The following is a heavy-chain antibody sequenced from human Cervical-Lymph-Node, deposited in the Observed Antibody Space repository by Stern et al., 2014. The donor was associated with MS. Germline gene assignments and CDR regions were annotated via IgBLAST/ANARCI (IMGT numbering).Heavy chain of an antibody. D-gene: IGHD1-14*01. CDR2: IGYDGSNK. CDR1: GFTFSSYG. J-gene: IGHJ3*02. CDR3: SRASQTREDAFDI. Sequence: VQLVESGGGVVQPGRSLRLSCAASGFTFSSYGMHWVRQAPGKGLEWVAVIGYDGSNKYYADSVKGRFTISRDNSKNTLYLQMNSLRAEDTAVYYGSRASQTREDAFDIWGQGTMVTVSS. V-gene: IGHV3-33*01.